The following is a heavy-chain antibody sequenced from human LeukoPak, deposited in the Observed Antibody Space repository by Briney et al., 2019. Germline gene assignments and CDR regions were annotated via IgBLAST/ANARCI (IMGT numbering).Heavy chain of an antibody. CDR3: ARSSPFAAATVTKSDY. CDR1: GGTFSSYA. D-gene: IGHD4-17*01. J-gene: IGHJ4*02. Sequence: SVKVSCKASGGTFSSYAISWVRQAPGQGLEWMGRIIPIFGTANYAQKFQGRVTITTDESTSTAYVELSSLRSEDTAVYYCARSSPFAAATVTKSDYWGQGTLVTVSS. V-gene: IGHV1-69*05. CDR2: IIPIFGTA.